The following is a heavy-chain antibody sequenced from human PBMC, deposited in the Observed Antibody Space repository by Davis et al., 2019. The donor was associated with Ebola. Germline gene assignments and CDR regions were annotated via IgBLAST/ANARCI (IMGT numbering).Heavy chain of an antibody. CDR2: IYYSGST. CDR3: ARLTVTTYDSGVDY. Sequence: PGGSLRLSCTVSGGSISSSSYYWGWIRQPPGKGLEWIGSIYYSGSTYYNPSLKSRVTISVDTSKNQFSLKLSSVTAADTAVYYCARLTVTTYDSGVDYWGQGTLVTVSS. D-gene: IGHD4-17*01. V-gene: IGHV4-39*01. CDR1: GGSISSSSYY. J-gene: IGHJ4*02.